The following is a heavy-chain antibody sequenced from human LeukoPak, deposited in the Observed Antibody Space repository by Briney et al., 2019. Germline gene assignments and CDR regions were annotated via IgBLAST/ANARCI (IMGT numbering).Heavy chain of an antibody. CDR3: ARPGVAAVVYWFDP. CDR2: ISSSSYI. V-gene: IGHV3-21*01. D-gene: IGHD6-13*01. J-gene: IGHJ5*02. Sequence: PGGSLRLSCAASGFTFSSYEMNWVRQAPGKGLEWVSSISSSSYIYYADSVKGRFTISRDNAKNSLYLQMNSLRAEDTAVYYCARPGVAAVVYWFDPWGQGTLVTVSS. CDR1: GFTFSSYE.